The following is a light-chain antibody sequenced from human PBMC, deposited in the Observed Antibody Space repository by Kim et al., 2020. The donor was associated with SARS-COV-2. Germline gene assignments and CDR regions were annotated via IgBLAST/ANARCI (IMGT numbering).Light chain of an antibody. CDR3: QQSHTAPLLT. Sequence: DIQMTQSPSSLAASVGDRVTIACRAGQSISTYLNWYQQKPGKAPKLLIYAASTLQSGVPSRFSGSGSGTDFTLTIGSLQPEDFATYYCQQSHTAPLLTFGGGTKVDIK. CDR2: AAS. V-gene: IGKV1-39*01. J-gene: IGKJ4*01. CDR1: QSISTY.